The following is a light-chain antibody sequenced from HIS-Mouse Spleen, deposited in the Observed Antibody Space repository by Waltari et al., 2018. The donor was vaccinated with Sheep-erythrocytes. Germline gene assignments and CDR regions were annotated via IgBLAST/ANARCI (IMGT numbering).Light chain of an antibody. Sequence: SYELTQPPSVSVSPGQTARITCSGDALPKQYAYWYQQKPGQAPGLVIDKDSERPSGIPERFSGSSSGTTVTLTISGVQAEDEADYYCQSADSSGTYVFGTGTKVTVL. CDR2: KDS. J-gene: IGLJ1*01. CDR1: ALPKQY. CDR3: QSADSSGTYV. V-gene: IGLV3-25*03.